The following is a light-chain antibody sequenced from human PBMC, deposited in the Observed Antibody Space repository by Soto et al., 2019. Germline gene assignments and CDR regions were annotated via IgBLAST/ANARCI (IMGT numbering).Light chain of an antibody. CDR2: EGS. Sequence: QPASVSGSPEQSITISCTGTSSDVGSYNLVSWYQQYPGKAPKLMIYEGSKRPSGVSNRFSGSKSGNTASLTISGLQAEDEADYYCCSYAGSSTLVFGGGTKLTVL. V-gene: IGLV2-23*01. J-gene: IGLJ3*02. CDR1: SSDVGSYNL. CDR3: CSYAGSSTLV.